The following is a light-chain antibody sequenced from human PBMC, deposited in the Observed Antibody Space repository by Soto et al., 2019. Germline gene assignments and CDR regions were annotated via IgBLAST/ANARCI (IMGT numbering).Light chain of an antibody. CDR1: SSDVGGYNY. Sequence: QSALSPPPSASGYPGQSVAISYTDTSSDVGGYNYVSWYQQHPGKAPKLMIYEVNKRPSGVPDRFSGSKSGNTASLTVSGLQAEDEADYYCSSYAGSSNVFGTGTKVTVL. CDR2: EVN. CDR3: SSYAGSSNV. J-gene: IGLJ1*01. V-gene: IGLV2-8*01.